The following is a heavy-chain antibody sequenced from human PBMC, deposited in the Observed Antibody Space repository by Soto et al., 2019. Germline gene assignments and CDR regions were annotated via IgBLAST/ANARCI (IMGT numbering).Heavy chain of an antibody. CDR2: ISYDGSNK. J-gene: IGHJ4*02. CDR3: AKARAYYYDSSALGDY. V-gene: IGHV3-30*18. CDR1: GFTFSSYG. Sequence: PGGSLRLSCAASGFTFSSYGMHWVRQAPGKGLEWVAVISYDGSNKYYADSVKGRFTISRDNSKNTLYLQMNSLRAEDTAVYYYAKARAYYYDSSALGDYWGQGTLGTVSS. D-gene: IGHD3-22*01.